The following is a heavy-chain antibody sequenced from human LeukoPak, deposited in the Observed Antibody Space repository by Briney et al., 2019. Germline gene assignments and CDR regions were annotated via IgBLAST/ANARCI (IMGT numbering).Heavy chain of an antibody. D-gene: IGHD3-22*01. J-gene: IGHJ4*02. V-gene: IGHV3-7*01. CDR1: GFTFSGYW. CDR2: IKQDGSEK. Sequence: GGSLRLSCAASGFTFSGYWMSWVRQAPGKGLEWVANIKQDGSEKYYVDSVKGRFTISRDNAKNSLYLQMNSLRAEDTAVYYCVRDLYRIVVVPHYFDYWGQGTLVTVSS. CDR3: VRDLYRIVVVPHYFDY.